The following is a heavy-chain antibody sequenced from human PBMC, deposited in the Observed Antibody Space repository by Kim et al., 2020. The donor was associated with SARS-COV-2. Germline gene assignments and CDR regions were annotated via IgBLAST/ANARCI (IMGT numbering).Heavy chain of an antibody. Sequence: GGSLRLSCAASGFTFSSHSMNWVRQAPGKGLEWVSSISSSSSYIYYADSVKGRFTISRDNAKNSLYLQMNSLRAEDTAVYYCARDLFPLPNTAMDYYYYGMDVWGQGTTVTVSS. J-gene: IGHJ6*02. CDR2: ISSSSSYI. D-gene: IGHD5-18*01. CDR1: GFTFSSHS. CDR3: ARDLFPLPNTAMDYYYYGMDV. V-gene: IGHV3-21*01.